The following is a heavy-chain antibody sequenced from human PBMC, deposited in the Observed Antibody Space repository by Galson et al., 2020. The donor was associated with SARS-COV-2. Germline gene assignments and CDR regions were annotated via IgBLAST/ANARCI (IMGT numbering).Heavy chain of an antibody. D-gene: IGHD6-6*01. CDR3: ARVVVLMTANYFDY. CDR2: IYYSGST. CDR1: GGSISNSDYY. J-gene: IGHJ4*02. V-gene: IGHV4-39*01. Sequence: ETSETLSLTCTVSGGSISNSDYYWAWIRQPPGKGLEWIGHIYYSGSTYYNPSLESRVIMFVDSSTNQFSLNLRSLTAADTAVYYCARVVVLMTANYFDYWGQGARVTVSS.